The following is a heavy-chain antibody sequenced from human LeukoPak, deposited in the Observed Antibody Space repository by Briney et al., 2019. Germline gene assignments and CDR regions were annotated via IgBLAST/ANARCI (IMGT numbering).Heavy chain of an antibody. D-gene: IGHD3-22*01. CDR1: GGTFSSYA. CDR2: IIPVFGTS. Sequence: GSSVKVSCKASGGTFSSYAISWVRQAPGQGLEWMGGIIPVFGTSNYAQKFQGRVTITADKSTSTAYMELSSLRSEDTAVYYCATSGVNYYDSSGYYGDFDYWGQGTLVTVSS. V-gene: IGHV1-69*06. CDR3: ATSGVNYYDSSGYYGDFDY. J-gene: IGHJ4*02.